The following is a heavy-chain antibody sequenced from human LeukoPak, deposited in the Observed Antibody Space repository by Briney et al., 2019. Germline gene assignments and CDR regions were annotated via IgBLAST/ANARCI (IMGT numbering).Heavy chain of an antibody. V-gene: IGHV3-43D*03. J-gene: IGHJ3*02. Sequence: GGSLRLSCAASGFTFDDYAMHWVRPAPGKGLEWVSLISWDGGSTYYADSVKGRFTISRDNSKNSLYLQMNSLRAEDTALYYCAKDRLATIRGTAFDIWGQGTMVTVSS. CDR2: ISWDGGST. D-gene: IGHD5-24*01. CDR1: GFTFDDYA. CDR3: AKDRLATIRGTAFDI.